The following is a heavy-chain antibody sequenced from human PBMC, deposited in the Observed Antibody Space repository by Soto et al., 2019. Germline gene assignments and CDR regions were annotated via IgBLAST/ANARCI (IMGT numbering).Heavy chain of an antibody. V-gene: IGHV3-74*01. Sequence: KGLVWLSHINSDGSTIVYADSAKGRVTISRDNAKNKLYLQMNSLRVEDMAVYYCTRDRGYPAGLDLCGQGILV. J-gene: IGHJ3*01. CDR2: INSDGSTI. D-gene: IGHD3-10*01. CDR3: TRDRGYPAGLDL.